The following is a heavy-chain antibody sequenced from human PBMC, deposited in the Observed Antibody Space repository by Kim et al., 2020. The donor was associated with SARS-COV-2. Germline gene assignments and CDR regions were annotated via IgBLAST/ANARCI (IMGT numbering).Heavy chain of an antibody. V-gene: IGHV4-34*01. J-gene: IGHJ4*02. D-gene: IGHD2-15*01. CDR1: GGSFSGYY. CDR2: INHSGST. Sequence: SETLSLTCAVYGGSFSGYYWSWIRQPPGKGLEWIGEINHSGSTNYNPSLKSRVTISVDTSKNQFSLKLSSVTAADTAVYYCARGGVVAATLRIVEFDYWGQGTLVTVSS. CDR3: ARGGVVAATLRIVEFDY.